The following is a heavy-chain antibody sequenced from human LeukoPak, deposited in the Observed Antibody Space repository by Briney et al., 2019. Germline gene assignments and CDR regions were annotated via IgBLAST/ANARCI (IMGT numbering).Heavy chain of an antibody. D-gene: IGHD2-21*01. Sequence: GGSLRLSCAASGFTVSNYWMHWVRQAPGKGLVWVSHISPDGSTTNYADSVKGRFTVSRDNAENTLYLQMRSLRAEDTAVYYCVGDLGYSRGVWGQGTTVTVSS. CDR2: ISPDGSTT. CDR1: GFTVSNYW. V-gene: IGHV3-74*01. J-gene: IGHJ6*02. CDR3: VGDLGYSRGV.